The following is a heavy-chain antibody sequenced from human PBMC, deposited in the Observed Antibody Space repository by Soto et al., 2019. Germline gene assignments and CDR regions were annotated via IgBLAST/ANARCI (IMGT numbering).Heavy chain of an antibody. D-gene: IGHD3-22*01. V-gene: IGHV3-23*01. Sequence: GGSLRLSCAASGFTFSSYAMSWVRQAPGKGLEWVSAISGSGGSTYYADSVKGRFTISRDNSKNTLYLQMNSLRAEDTAVYYCAKVPYYDSSVFYYPSPHLFNIGAQGKMAPVS. CDR2: ISGSGGST. CDR1: GFTFSSYA. J-gene: IGHJ3*02. CDR3: AKVPYYDSSVFYYPSPHLFNI.